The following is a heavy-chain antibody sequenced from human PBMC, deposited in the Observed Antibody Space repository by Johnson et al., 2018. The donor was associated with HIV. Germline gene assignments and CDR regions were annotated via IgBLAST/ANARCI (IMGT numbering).Heavy chain of an antibody. CDR3: AREGGDGFLEWLYTFDI. J-gene: IGHJ3*02. D-gene: IGHD3-3*01. V-gene: IGHV3-30*04. CDR1: GFTFSSYA. CDR2: ISYDGSNK. Sequence: QEKLVESGGGVVQPGRSLRLSCAASGFTFSSYAMHWVRQALGKGLEWVAVISYDGSNKYYADSVKGRFTISRDNAKNSLYLQMNSLETEDTAMYYCAREGGDGFLEWLYTFDIWGQGTMVTVSS.